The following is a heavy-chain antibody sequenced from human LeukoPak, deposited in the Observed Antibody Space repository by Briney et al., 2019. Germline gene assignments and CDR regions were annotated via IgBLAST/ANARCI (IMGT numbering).Heavy chain of an antibody. CDR2: ISGSGGST. V-gene: IGHV3-23*01. D-gene: IGHD3-22*01. CDR1: GFTFSSYA. CDR3: AKPITMIVVVAEFDY. J-gene: IGHJ4*02. Sequence: QPGGSLRLSCAASGFTFSSYAMRWVRQAPGKGLEWASAISGSGGSTYYADSVKGRFTISRDNSKNTLYLQMNSLRAEDTAVYYCAKPITMIVVVAEFDYWGQGTLVTVSS.